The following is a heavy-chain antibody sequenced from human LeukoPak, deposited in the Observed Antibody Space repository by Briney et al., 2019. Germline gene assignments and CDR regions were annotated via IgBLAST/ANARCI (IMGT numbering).Heavy chain of an antibody. D-gene: IGHD4-11*01. V-gene: IGHV4-30-2*01. CDR2: IYHSGST. CDR3: ARSTVTPFDY. Sequence: SETLSLTCAVSGGSISSGGYSWSWLRQPPGKGLEWIGYIYHSGSTYYNPSLKSQVTISVDRSKNQFSLKLSSVTAADTAVYYCARSTVTPFDYWGQGTLVTVSS. CDR1: GGSISSGGYS. J-gene: IGHJ4*02.